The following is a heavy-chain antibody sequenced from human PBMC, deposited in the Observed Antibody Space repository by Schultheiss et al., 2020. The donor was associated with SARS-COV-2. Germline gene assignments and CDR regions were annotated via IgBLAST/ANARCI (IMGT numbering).Heavy chain of an antibody. Sequence: GGSLRLSCAASGFTFDDYAMHWVRQATGKGLEWVSAIGTAGDTYYQGSVKGRFTISRDNAKNSLYLQMNSLRAEDTAVYYCAKGGYYDILTGYYPNYFDYWGQGTLVTVSS. V-gene: IGHV3-13*01. D-gene: IGHD3-9*01. CDR3: AKGGYYDILTGYYPNYFDY. CDR1: GFTFDDYA. CDR2: IGTAGDT. J-gene: IGHJ4*02.